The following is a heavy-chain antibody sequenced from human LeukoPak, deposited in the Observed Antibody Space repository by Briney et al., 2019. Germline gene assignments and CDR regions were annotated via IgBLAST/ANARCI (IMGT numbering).Heavy chain of an antibody. CDR2: INHSGST. D-gene: IGHD6-13*01. CDR1: GGSISNFNYY. CDR3: ARAGEAAGVSRYFQH. V-gene: IGHV4-39*07. J-gene: IGHJ1*01. Sequence: PSETLSLTCTVSGGSISNFNYYWGWIRQPPGKGLEWIGEINHSGSTNYNPSLKSRVTISVDTSKNQFSLKLSSVTAADTAVYYCARAGEAAGVSRYFQHWGQGTLVTVSS.